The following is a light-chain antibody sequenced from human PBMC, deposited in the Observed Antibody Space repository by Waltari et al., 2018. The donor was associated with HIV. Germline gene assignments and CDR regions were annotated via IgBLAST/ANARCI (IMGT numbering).Light chain of an antibody. CDR2: GGS. J-gene: IGKJ1*01. CDR1: QSVITNF. Sequence: ENVLTQSPGTLSLSPGDTATLSCRATQSVITNFLAWYQQKPGQAPRLLIYGGSNRATGIPDRFSGSGSGTDFTLTISRLEPEDFAVYYCHQYSSSYQTFGQGTKVEI. V-gene: IGKV3-20*01. CDR3: HQYSSSYQT.